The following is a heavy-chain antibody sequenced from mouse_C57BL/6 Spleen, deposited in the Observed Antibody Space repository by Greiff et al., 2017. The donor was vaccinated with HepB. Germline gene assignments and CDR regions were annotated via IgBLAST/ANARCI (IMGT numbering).Heavy chain of an antibody. CDR2: FYPGSGSI. V-gene: IGHV1-62-2*01. CDR3: ARHAYDYDGGAWFAY. J-gene: IGHJ3*01. CDR1: GYTFTEYT. Sequence: QVHVKQSGAELVKPGASVKLSCKASGYTFTEYTIHWVKQRSGQGLEWIGWFYPGSGSIKYNEKFKDKATLTADKSSSTVYMELSRLTSEDSAVYFCARHAYDYDGGAWFAYWGQGTLVTVSA. D-gene: IGHD2-4*01.